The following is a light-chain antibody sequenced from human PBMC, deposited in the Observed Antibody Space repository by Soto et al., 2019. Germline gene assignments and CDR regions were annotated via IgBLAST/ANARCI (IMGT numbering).Light chain of an antibody. CDR3: NSYTSTAGVV. CDR1: SSDVGGYDF. CDR2: AVS. J-gene: IGLJ2*01. Sequence: QSALTQPASVSGSPGQSITISCTGTSSDVGGYDFVSWYQQYPGKAPKLIIYAVSDRPSGVSNRFSGSKSGNTASLTISGLQAEDEADYYCNSYTSTAGVVSGGGTKLTVL. V-gene: IGLV2-14*01.